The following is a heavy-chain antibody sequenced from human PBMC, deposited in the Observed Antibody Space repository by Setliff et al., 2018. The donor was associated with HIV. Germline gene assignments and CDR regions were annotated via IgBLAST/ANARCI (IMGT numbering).Heavy chain of an antibody. J-gene: IGHJ4*02. CDR1: GPSINIHY. V-gene: IGHV4-59*11. CDR3: AKGAGFYGDYTFDH. CDR2: IYSTGST. Sequence: SETLSLTCTVSGPSINIHYWSWIRQSPGKGFEWIGYIYSTGSTNYKPSLQSRVTISMVASRNQFSLKVTSVTAADTAVYYCAKGAGFYGDYTFDHWGQGRQGTVS. D-gene: IGHD4-17*01.